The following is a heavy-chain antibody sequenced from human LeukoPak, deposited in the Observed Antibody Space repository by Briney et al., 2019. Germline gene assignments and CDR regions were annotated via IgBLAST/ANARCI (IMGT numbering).Heavy chain of an antibody. J-gene: IGHJ4*02. CDR1: GFTFDNYA. CDR3: VKEPTERYYIDY. Sequence: PGGSLRLSCAASGFTFDNYAMHWVRQAPGKGLEWVSGISWDSGSVEYADSVKGRFIISRDNAKSSLFLQMSSLRAEDTALYYCVKEPTERYYIDYWGQGPLVTVSS. V-gene: IGHV3-9*01. CDR2: ISWDSGSV. D-gene: IGHD1-1*01.